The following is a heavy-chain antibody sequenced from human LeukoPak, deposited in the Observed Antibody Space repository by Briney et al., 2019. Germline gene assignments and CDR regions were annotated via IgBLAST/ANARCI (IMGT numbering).Heavy chain of an antibody. CDR2: IRYDGSNK. Sequence: GGSLRLSCAASGFTFSTYGMHWVRQAPGKGLEGVAFIRYDGSNKYYADSVKGRFTISRDNSKNTLYLQMNSLRAEDTAVYYCAKTPMVLYYYYMDVWGKGTTVTISS. CDR1: GFTFSTYG. CDR3: AKTPMVLYYYYMDV. D-gene: IGHD3-10*01. J-gene: IGHJ6*03. V-gene: IGHV3-30*02.